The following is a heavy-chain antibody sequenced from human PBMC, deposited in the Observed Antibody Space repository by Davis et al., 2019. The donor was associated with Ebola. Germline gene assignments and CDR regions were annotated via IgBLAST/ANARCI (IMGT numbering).Heavy chain of an antibody. CDR2: IRSDGSVN. CDR1: GFTFSISG. CDR3: AKADPQQYFDY. J-gene: IGHJ4*02. V-gene: IGHV3-30*02. Sequence: GESLKISCAASGFTFSISGMHWVRQAPGKGLEWVAFIRSDGSVNYYADSLKGRFTISRDYSKNTLSLQMNSLRAEDTALYYCAKADPQQYFDYWGQGTLVTVSS.